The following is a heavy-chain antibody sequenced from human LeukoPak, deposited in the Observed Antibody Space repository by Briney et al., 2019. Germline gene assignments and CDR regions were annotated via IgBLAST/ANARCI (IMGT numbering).Heavy chain of an antibody. CDR2: INWNGGST. Sequence: GGFLRLSCAASGFTFDDYGMSWVRQAPGKGLEWVSGINWNGGSTGYADSVKGRFTISRDNAKNSLYLQMNSLRAEDTALYYCARDNVVGATYYFDYWGQGTLVTVSS. J-gene: IGHJ4*02. CDR1: GFTFDDYG. CDR3: ARDNVVGATYYFDY. D-gene: IGHD1-26*01. V-gene: IGHV3-20*04.